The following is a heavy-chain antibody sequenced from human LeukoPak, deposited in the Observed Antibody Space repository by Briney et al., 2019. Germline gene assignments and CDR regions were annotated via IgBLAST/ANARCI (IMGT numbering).Heavy chain of an antibody. V-gene: IGHV4-59*01. D-gene: IGHD3-22*01. CDR3: ARDRMYYYDSSGYSLGWFDP. Sequence: SETLSLTCTDSGGSISSYYWSWIRQPPGKGLEWIGYIYYSGSTNYNPSLKSRVTISVDTSKNQFSLKLSSVTAADTAVYYCARDRMYYYDSSGYSLGWFDPWGQGTLVTVSS. J-gene: IGHJ5*02. CDR2: IYYSGST. CDR1: GGSISSYY.